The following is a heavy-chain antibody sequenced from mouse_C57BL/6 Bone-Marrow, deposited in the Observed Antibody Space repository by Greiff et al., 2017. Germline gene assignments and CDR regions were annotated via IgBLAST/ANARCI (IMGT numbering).Heavy chain of an antibody. CDR1: GYAFTNYL. CDR3: AIYDYPAWFAV. V-gene: IGHV1-54*01. Sequence: QVQLQQSGAELVRPGTSVKVSCKASGYAFTNYLIEWVKQRPGQGLEWIGVINPGSGGTNYNEKFKGKATLTADKSSSTAYMQLSSLTSEDSAVYFCAIYDYPAWFAVWGKGTLVTVSA. CDR2: INPGSGGT. J-gene: IGHJ3*01. D-gene: IGHD2-4*01.